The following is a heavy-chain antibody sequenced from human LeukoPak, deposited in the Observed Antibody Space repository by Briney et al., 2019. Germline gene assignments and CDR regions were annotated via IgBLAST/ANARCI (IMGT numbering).Heavy chain of an antibody. J-gene: IGHJ4*02. CDR2: ISYDGSNK. V-gene: IGHV3-30-3*01. D-gene: IGHD6-13*01. Sequence: GGSLRLSCAASGFTFSSYAMHWVRQAPGKGLEWVAVISYDGSNKYYADSVKGRFTISRDNSKSTLYLQMNSLRAEDTAVYYCARDEWVQQLVRGSIDYWGQGTLVTVSS. CDR1: GFTFSSYA. CDR3: ARDEWVQQLVRGSIDY.